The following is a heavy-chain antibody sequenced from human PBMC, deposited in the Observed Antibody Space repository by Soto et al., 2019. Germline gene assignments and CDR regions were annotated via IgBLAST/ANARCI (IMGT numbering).Heavy chain of an antibody. J-gene: IGHJ3*02. CDR1: GGTFSSYA. D-gene: IGHD2-2*01. V-gene: IGHV1-69*01. CDR3: ARDGRYCTSIDCRGDAYDI. Sequence: QVQLVQSGAEVKKPGSSVKVSCKASGGTFSSYAISWVRQAPGQGLEWMGGIIPISDTTNYAQKFQGRVTITADESTSTAYMELSSLRSEDTAVYYCARDGRYCTSIDCRGDAYDIWGQGTMVTVSS. CDR2: IIPISDTT.